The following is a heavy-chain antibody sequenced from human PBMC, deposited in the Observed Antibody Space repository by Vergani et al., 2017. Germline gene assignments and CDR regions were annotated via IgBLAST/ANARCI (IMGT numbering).Heavy chain of an antibody. CDR3: ARQQWELYY. V-gene: IGHV3-23*04. CDR2: ISDSGANT. D-gene: IGHD1-26*01. CDR1: GFTVSNYA. Sequence: EVQMVESGGGLVQPGGSLRLSCAASGFTVSNYAMTWVRQAPGKGLEWVSSISDSGANTYYADSVKGRFTISRDNSKNTLYLQMSSLRVDDTALYYCARQQWELYYWGQGTLVAVSS. J-gene: IGHJ4*02.